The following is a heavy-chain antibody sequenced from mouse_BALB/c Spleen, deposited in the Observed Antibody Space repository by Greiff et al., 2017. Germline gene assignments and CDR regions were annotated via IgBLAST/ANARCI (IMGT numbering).Heavy chain of an antibody. CDR3: TRGRDDGFDY. CDR1: GYTFTSYW. D-gene: IGHD2-14*01. V-gene: IGHV1-5*01. Sequence: VHVKQSGTVLARPGASVKMSCKASGYTFTSYWMHWVKQRPGQGLEWIGAIYPGNSDTSYNQKFKGKAKLTAVTSTSTAYMELSSLTNEDSAVYYCTRGRDDGFDYWGQGTTLTVSS. J-gene: IGHJ2*01. CDR2: IYPGNSDT.